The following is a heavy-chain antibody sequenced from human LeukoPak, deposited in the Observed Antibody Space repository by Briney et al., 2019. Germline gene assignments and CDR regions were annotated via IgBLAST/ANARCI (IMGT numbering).Heavy chain of an antibody. V-gene: IGHV3-53*01. D-gene: IGHD5-12*01. CDR3: ARDGPSGYVY. CDR2: IYSGGST. Sequence: GGSLRLSCAASGFTFSSYSMNWVRQAPGKGLEWVSVIYSGGSTYYADSVKGRFTISRDNSKNTLYLQMNSLRAEDTAVYYCARDGPSGYVYWGQGTLVTVSS. J-gene: IGHJ4*02. CDR1: GFTFSSYS.